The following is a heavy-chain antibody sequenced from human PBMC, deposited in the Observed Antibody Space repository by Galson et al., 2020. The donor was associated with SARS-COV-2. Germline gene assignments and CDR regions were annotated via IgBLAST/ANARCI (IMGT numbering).Heavy chain of an antibody. CDR3: AKDGDASSTPEWPYYYYMDF. Sequence: GESLKISCAASGFTFTTYGMHWVRQAPGKGLEWVAVISYDGSNKYYADSVKGRFTISRDNSKNTLYLQMNSLRGEDTAVYYCAKDGDASSTPEWPYYYYMDFWGKVFTVTISS. D-gene: IGHD7-27*01. J-gene: IGHJ6*03. V-gene: IGHV3-30*18. CDR1: GFTFTTYG. CDR2: ISYDGSNK.